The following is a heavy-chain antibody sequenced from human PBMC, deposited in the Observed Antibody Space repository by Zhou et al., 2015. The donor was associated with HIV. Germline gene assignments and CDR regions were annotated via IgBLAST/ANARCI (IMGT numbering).Heavy chain of an antibody. CDR2: ISWNSGSI. CDR3: AKGSPPPQQPGIAVAGYYYYYGMDV. CDR1: GFTFDDYA. Sequence: EVQLVESGGGLVQPGRSLRLSCAASGFTFDDYAMHWVRQAPGKGLEWVSGISWNSGSIGYADSVKGRFTISRDNAKNSLYLQMNSLRAEDTALYYCAKGSPPPQQPGIAVAGYYYYYGMDVWGQGTTVTVSS. J-gene: IGHJ6*02. D-gene: IGHD6-19*01. V-gene: IGHV3-9*01.